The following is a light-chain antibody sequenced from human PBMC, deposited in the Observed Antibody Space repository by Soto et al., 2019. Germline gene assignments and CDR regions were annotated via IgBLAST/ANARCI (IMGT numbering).Light chain of an antibody. CDR3: QQDDTSPRT. Sequence: ELVLTQSPGTLSLSPRERASLSCRASQSVSSSYLAWYQQKPGQAPRLLIYGASSRATGIPDRFSGSGSGTDFTLTISRLEPEDVAVYYCQQDDTSPRTFGQGTKVDIK. CDR2: GAS. CDR1: QSVSSSY. J-gene: IGKJ1*01. V-gene: IGKV3-20*01.